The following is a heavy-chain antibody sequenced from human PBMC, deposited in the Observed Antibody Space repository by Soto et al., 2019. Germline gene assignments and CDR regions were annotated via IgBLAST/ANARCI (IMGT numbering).Heavy chain of an antibody. CDR1: GFTFNNYA. CDR2: ISGRGGST. J-gene: IGHJ6*02. CDR3: AKDSKVTTSLYSYYYGLDV. V-gene: IGHV3-23*01. D-gene: IGHD4-17*01. Sequence: PGGSLRLSCAASGFTFNNYAMSWVRQAPDKGLEWVSAISGRGGSTYYADSVKGRFTISRDNSKNTLFLQMNSLRAEDTVVYYCAKDSKVTTSLYSYYYGLDVWGQGTTVTVSS.